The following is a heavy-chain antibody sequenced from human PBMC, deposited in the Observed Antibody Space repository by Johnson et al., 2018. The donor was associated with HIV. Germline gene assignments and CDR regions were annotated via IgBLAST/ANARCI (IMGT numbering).Heavy chain of an antibody. J-gene: IGHJ3*01. Sequence: QVQLVQSGGGLVQPGGSLRLSCAASGFTFSDYYMNWIRQAPGKGLEWVSYISSTGSSIKYVDSVKGRFTISRDNPKNSLYLQMNSLRAEDTAVYYCAREMAWEDAFDVWGQGTMVTVSS. V-gene: IGHV3-11*04. D-gene: IGHD5-24*01. CDR2: ISSTGSSI. CDR1: GFTFSDYY. CDR3: AREMAWEDAFDV.